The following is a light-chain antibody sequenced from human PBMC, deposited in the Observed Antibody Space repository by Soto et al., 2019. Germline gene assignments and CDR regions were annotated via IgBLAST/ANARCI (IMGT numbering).Light chain of an antibody. CDR1: SSDVGGYYY. CDR3: TSYTRRNTLL. J-gene: IGLJ3*02. CDR2: EVS. Sequence: QSVLTQPASVSGSPGQSITISCTGTSSDVGGYYYVSWYQHPPGKAPKLIIYEVSNRPSWVSNRFSGSKSGNTASLTISGLQPEDEADYYCTSYTRRNTLLFGGGTKLTVL. V-gene: IGLV2-14*01.